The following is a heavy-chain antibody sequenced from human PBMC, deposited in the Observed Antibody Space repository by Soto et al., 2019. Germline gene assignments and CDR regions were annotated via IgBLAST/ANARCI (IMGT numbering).Heavy chain of an antibody. D-gene: IGHD4-17*01. Sequence: PSETLSLTCTVFGGSVSIGDYLWSWIRQRPGKGLEWIGYIHDSGNTYYNPSFKSRVTISLDTSKNQFSLKVTSMTAADTAVYFWARARGGDSGDYASLFDRWGQGNLVTVSS. V-gene: IGHV4-30-4*01. J-gene: IGHJ5*02. CDR1: GGSVSIGDYL. CDR3: ARARGGDSGDYASLFDR. CDR2: IHDSGNT.